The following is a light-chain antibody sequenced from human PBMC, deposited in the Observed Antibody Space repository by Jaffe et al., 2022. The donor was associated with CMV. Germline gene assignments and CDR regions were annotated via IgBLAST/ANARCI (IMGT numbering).Light chain of an antibody. CDR3: QQSYSKPYT. CDR2: GAS. CDR1: QGISTY. Sequence: DIQMTQSPSSLSASVGDRVTITCRASQGISTYLNWYQQRPGRAPNLLIYGASSFHSGVPSRFSGSGSGADFTLTIGSLQPEDFATYYCQQSYSKPYTFGQGTKLEIK. V-gene: IGKV1-39*01. J-gene: IGKJ2*01.